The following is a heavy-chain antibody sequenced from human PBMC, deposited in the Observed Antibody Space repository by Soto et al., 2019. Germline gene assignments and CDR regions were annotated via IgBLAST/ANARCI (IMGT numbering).Heavy chain of an antibody. CDR2: IYPGDSDT. Sequence: GESLKISCKGSGYSFTNYWIDWVRQMPGKGLEWMGIIYPGDSDTRYSPSFQGQVTISADKSISTAYLQWTSLKASDTAMYYCARPADAKSIAVGIDDWGPGTLVTVPS. CDR3: ARPADAKSIAVGIDD. D-gene: IGHD6-19*01. CDR1: GYSFTNYW. V-gene: IGHV5-51*01. J-gene: IGHJ4*02.